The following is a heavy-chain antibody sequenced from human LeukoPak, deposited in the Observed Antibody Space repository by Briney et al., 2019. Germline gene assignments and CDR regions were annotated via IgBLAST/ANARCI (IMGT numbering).Heavy chain of an antibody. Sequence: GGSLRLSWAASGFTFSNYMSWVRQAPGKGLEWVSLIYSGGSTYYADSVRGRFTISRDNSKNTLCLQMNSLRAEDTAVYYCATTWYDAFDIWGQGTMVTVSS. CDR1: GFTFSNY. CDR2: IYSGGST. CDR3: ATTWYDAFDI. V-gene: IGHV3-53*01. J-gene: IGHJ3*02. D-gene: IGHD2-15*01.